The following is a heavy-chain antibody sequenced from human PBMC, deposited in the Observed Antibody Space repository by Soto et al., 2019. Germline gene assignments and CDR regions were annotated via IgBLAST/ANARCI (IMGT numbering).Heavy chain of an antibody. D-gene: IGHD3-22*01. V-gene: IGHV1-18*01. CDR3: ARGPTDYYDNSANFCLDY. Sequence: QVQLVQSGAEVKKPGASVKVSCKASGYTFITYGVSWVRQAPGQGLDWLGWISTYNGNTRYAERLQGRVTMTTDTTTHTAYMELRNLRSDDTAVYYCARGPTDYYDNSANFCLDYWGQGTLVTVSS. J-gene: IGHJ4*02. CDR1: GYTFITYG. CDR2: ISTYNGNT.